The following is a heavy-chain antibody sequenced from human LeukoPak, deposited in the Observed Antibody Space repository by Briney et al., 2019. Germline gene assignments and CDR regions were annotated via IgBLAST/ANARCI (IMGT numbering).Heavy chain of an antibody. Sequence: GESLKISCKGSGYSFTSYWIGWVRQMPGKGLEWMGIIYPGDSDTRYSPSFQGQVTISADKSISTAYLQWSSLKASDAAMYYCARPRLGAAGKGGFDYWGQGTLVTVSS. CDR3: ARPRLGAAGKGGFDY. CDR1: GYSFTSYW. J-gene: IGHJ4*02. V-gene: IGHV5-51*01. CDR2: IYPGDSDT. D-gene: IGHD6-13*01.